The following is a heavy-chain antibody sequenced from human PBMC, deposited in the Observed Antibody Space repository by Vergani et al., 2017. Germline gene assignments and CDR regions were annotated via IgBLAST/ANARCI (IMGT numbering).Heavy chain of an antibody. CDR1: GGSISRSRYY. D-gene: IGHD1-26*01. J-gene: IGHJ4*02. CDR2: IYYCGST. V-gene: IGHV4-61*05. CDR3: AREGLYSGSL. Sequence: QLQLQESGPGLVKPSETLSLTWNGSGGSISRSRYYGGWIRQPPGKGLEWIGYIYYCGSTNYNPSLKSRVTISVDTSKNQFSLKLRSVTAADTAVYYCAREGLYSGSLWGQGTLVTVSS.